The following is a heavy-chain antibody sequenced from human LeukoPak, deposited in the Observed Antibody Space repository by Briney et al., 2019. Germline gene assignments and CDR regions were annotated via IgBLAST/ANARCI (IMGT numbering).Heavy chain of an antibody. Sequence: GGSLRLSCAASGFTFSNYWMSWVRQAPGKGLEWVANIKEDGSTKYYVDSVEGRFTISRANAKNSVYLQISSLRVEDTAVYYCARIGYSSSSYDYWGQGTLVTVSS. CDR2: IKEDGSTK. V-gene: IGHV3-7*01. CDR1: GFTFSNYW. D-gene: IGHD6-6*01. CDR3: ARIGYSSSSYDY. J-gene: IGHJ4*02.